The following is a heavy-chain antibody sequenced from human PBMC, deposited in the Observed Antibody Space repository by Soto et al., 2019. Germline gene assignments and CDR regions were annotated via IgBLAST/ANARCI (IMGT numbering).Heavy chain of an antibody. Sequence: QLQLQESGPGLVKPSETLSLTCSVSGDSISSSSYYWGWIRQPPGKGLEWIGTINYSGSTYYNPSLKSRVPISVDTSKNELSLKVSSVTAADAAVYYCASLYGDYVPYWGQGILVSVSS. CDR2: INYSGST. V-gene: IGHV4-39*01. J-gene: IGHJ4*02. CDR3: ASLYGDYVPY. CDR1: GDSISSSSYY. D-gene: IGHD4-17*01.